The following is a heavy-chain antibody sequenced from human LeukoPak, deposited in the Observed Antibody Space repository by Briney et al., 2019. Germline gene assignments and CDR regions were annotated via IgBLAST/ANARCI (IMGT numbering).Heavy chain of an antibody. Sequence: GGSLRLSCAASGFTFSSYAMSWVRQAPGKGLEWVSAISGSGGSTYYADSVKGRFTISRDNSKNTLYLQMNSLRAEDTAVYYCARSGHYYGSGSYYKDSWGQGTLVTVSS. CDR1: GFTFSSYA. J-gene: IGHJ4*02. V-gene: IGHV3-23*01. CDR3: ARSGHYYGSGSYYKDS. CDR2: ISGSGGST. D-gene: IGHD3-10*01.